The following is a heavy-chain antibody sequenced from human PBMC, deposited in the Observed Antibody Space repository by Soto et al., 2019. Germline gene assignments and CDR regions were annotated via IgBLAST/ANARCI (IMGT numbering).Heavy chain of an antibody. CDR2: IRNKANSYST. Sequence: PGGSLRLSCVASGFTFSDHYIDWVRQAPGKGLEWVGRIRNKANSYSTEYAASVKGRFTMSRDDSKNTAYLHMNSLRIEDTAVYYCTRALKVGSRTHFDCWGQGTLVTVSS. J-gene: IGHJ4*02. CDR3: TRALKVGSRTHFDC. V-gene: IGHV3-72*01. D-gene: IGHD1-26*01. CDR1: GFTFSDHY.